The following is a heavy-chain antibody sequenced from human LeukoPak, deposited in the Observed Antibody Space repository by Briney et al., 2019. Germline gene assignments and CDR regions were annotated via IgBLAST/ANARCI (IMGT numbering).Heavy chain of an antibody. Sequence: SETLSLTCTVSGGSISSYYWSWIRQPAGKGLEWIGRIYTSGSTNYNPSLKSRVTMSVDTSKNQFSLKLSSVTAADTAVYYCARAPIGNYYDILTGYYTIDAFDIWGQGTMVTVSS. D-gene: IGHD3-9*01. V-gene: IGHV4-4*07. CDR2: IYTSGST. J-gene: IGHJ3*02. CDR3: ARAPIGNYYDILTGYYTIDAFDI. CDR1: GGSISSYY.